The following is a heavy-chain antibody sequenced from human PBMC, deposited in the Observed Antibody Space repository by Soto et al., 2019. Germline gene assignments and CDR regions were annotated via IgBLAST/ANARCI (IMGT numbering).Heavy chain of an antibody. V-gene: IGHV3-33*01. J-gene: IGHJ6*02. Sequence: PGGSLRLSSAASGFTFSSYGMHWVRQAPGKGLEWVAVIWYDGSNKYYADSVKGRFTISRDNSKNTLYLQMNSLRAEDTAVYYWARDQFVGVTMVRGDPGYYYGMDVWGQGTTVTVSS. CDR3: ARDQFVGVTMVRGDPGYYYGMDV. CDR2: IWYDGSNK. CDR1: GFTFSSYG. D-gene: IGHD3-10*01.